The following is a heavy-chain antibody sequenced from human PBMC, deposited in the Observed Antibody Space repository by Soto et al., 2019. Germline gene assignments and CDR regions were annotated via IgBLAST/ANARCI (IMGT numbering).Heavy chain of an antibody. V-gene: IGHV1-18*01. CDR2: ISAYNGNT. Sequence: QGQLVQSGVEVKKPGASVKVSCKASGYTFTDYGISWVRQAPGQGLEWMGWISAYNGNTNYAQNLQYRVTMTTDTSTRTAYMEWRSLRSDDTAVYYCARGRSTHDYCGQGTLIAVSS. D-gene: IGHD1-1*01. J-gene: IGHJ4*02. CDR3: ARGRSTHDY. CDR1: GYTFTDYG.